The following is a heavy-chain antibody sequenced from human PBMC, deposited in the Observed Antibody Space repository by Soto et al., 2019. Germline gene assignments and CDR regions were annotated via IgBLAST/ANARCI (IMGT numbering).Heavy chain of an antibody. J-gene: IGHJ4*02. CDR3: AREVPYGYSRFDY. D-gene: IGHD5-18*01. Sequence: EASVKVSCKTSGYTFTNNVIHWVRQPPGQRLEWIGWVNAGNDNTKWSREFQGRLTLTKDTSATTAYMELSSLTPEDTAIYFCAREVPYGYSRFDYWGQGTLVTVSS. CDR1: GYTFTNNV. CDR2: VNAGNDNT. V-gene: IGHV1-3*01.